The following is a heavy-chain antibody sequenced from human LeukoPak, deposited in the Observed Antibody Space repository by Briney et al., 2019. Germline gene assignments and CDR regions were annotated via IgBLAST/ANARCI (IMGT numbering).Heavy chain of an antibody. CDR2: IYHSGST. J-gene: IGHJ5*02. V-gene: IGHV4-38-2*02. CDR3: ARDRLLGWFDP. CDR1: GYSISSGYY. Sequence: TSETLSLTCGVSGYSISSGYYWGWIRQPPGKGLEWIGSIYHSGSTNYNPSLKSRVTISVDTSKNQFSLKLSSVTAADTAVYYCARDRLLGWFDPWGQGTLVTVSS. D-gene: IGHD6-25*01.